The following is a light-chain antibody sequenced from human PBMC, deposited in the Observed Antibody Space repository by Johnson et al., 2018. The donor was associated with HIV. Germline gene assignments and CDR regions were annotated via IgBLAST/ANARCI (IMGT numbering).Light chain of an antibody. Sequence: QSVLTQPPSVSAAPGQKVTISCSGSSSNIGNNYVSWYQQLPGTAPKLLIYDNNKRPSGITDRFSGSKSGTSATLGITGLQTGDEADYYCGTWASSRSAYVFGTGTKVTVL. CDR2: DNN. V-gene: IGLV1-51*01. CDR3: GTWASSRSAYV. CDR1: SSNIGNNY. J-gene: IGLJ1*01.